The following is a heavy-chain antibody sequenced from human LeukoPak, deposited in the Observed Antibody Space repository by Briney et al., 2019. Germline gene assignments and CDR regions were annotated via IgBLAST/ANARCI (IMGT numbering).Heavy chain of an antibody. CDR1: GFTFSSYG. Sequence: PGRSLRLSCAASGFTFSSYGMHWVRQAPGKGLEWVSSISSSSSYIYYADSVKGRFTISRDNAKNSLYLQMNSLRAEDTAVYYCARKDEGYHWGQGTLVTVSS. D-gene: IGHD5-18*01. V-gene: IGHV3-21*01. J-gene: IGHJ4*02. CDR2: ISSSSSYI. CDR3: ARKDEGYH.